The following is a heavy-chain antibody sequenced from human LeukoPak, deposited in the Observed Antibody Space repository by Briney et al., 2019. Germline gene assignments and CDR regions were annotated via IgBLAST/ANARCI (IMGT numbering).Heavy chain of an antibody. CDR3: VKEIDYGSGSDSFDY. Sequence: TVGSLRLSSSPSGFTVSSYAMHWVRQAPGNRLEYVSAISVNGGSTNYADSVKGRFTISRDNSKNTLYLQMTRLRAEDAAVYYCVKEIDYGSGSDSFDYWGQGTLVTVSS. CDR1: GFTVSSYA. CDR2: ISVNGGST. D-gene: IGHD3-10*01. J-gene: IGHJ4*02. V-gene: IGHV3-64D*06.